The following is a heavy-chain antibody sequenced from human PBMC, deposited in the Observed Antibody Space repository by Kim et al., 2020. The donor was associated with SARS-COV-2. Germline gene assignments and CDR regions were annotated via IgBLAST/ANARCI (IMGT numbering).Heavy chain of an antibody. V-gene: IGHV4-39*07. CDR2: IYYSGST. Sequence: SETLSLTCTVSGGSISSSSYYWGWIRQPPGKGLEWIGSIYYSGSTYYNPSLKSRVTISVDTSKNQFSLKLSSVTAADTAVYYCARAWVMITFGGVWGAFDIWGQGTMVTVSS. CDR1: GGSISSSSYY. D-gene: IGHD3-16*01. CDR3: ARAWVMITFGGVWGAFDI. J-gene: IGHJ3*02.